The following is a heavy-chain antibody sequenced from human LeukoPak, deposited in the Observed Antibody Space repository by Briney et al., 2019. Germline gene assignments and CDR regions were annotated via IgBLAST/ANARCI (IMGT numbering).Heavy chain of an antibody. CDR3: ARGLNPPRVEMAGTFDY. CDR2: VHSGGST. CDR1: GFTVSSNY. Sequence: GGSLRLSCAASGFTVSSNYMSWVRQAPGKGLEWVSLVHSGGSTYNADSVQGRFTISRDNSKNTFFLQMNSLRAEDTAVYFCARGLNPPRVEMAGTFDYWGQGTLVTVSS. V-gene: IGHV3-66*01. D-gene: IGHD6-19*01. J-gene: IGHJ4*02.